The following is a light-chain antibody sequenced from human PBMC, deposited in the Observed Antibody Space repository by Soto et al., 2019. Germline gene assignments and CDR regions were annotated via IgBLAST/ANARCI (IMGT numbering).Light chain of an antibody. J-gene: IGLJ2*01. CDR1: SGSVSTTYY. V-gene: IGLV8-61*01. Sequence: QAVVTQEPSFSVSPGGTVTLTCGLTSGSVSTTYYSSWYQQTPGQAPRTLIYSTNSRSSGVPDRFSGSILGNKAALTSTGAQADDESDYHCMLYMGGGLVVFGGGTKLTVL. CDR3: MLYMGGGLVV. CDR2: STN.